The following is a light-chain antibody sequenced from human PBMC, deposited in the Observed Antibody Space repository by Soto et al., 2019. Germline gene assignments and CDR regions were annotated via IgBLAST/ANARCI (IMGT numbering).Light chain of an antibody. J-gene: IGKJ1*01. CDR3: QQYGSSGT. CDR1: QSVSNNY. V-gene: IGKV3-20*01. CDR2: GAS. Sequence: EIVLTQSPGTLSLSPGERATLSCRASQSVSNNYLAWYQQKPGQAPRLLIYGASNRATGIPDRLSGSGSGIDFTLTISRLEPEDFAVYYCQQYGSSGTFGQGTKVDIK.